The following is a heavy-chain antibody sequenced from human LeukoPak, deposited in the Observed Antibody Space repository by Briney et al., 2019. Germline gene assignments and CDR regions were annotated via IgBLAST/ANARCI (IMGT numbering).Heavy chain of an antibody. J-gene: IGHJ6*02. V-gene: IGHV3-30*18. CDR2: ISYDGSNK. Sequence: GRSLRLSCAASGFTFSSYGMHGVRQAPGKGLEWVAGISYDGSNKYYADSVKGRFTISRDNSKNTLYLQMNSLRAEDTAVYYCAKFRSRWSNYYYYGMDVWGQGTTVTVSS. CDR3: AKFRSRWSNYYYYGMDV. CDR1: GFTFSSYG. D-gene: IGHD6-13*01.